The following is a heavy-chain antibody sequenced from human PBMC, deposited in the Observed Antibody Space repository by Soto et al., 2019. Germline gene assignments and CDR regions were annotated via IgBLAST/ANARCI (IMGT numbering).Heavy chain of an antibody. J-gene: IGHJ5*02. V-gene: IGHV4-59*12. CDR1: GGSISSYY. Sequence: SETLSLTCTVSGGSISSYYWSWIRQPPGKGLEWIGYIYYSGSTNYNPSLKSRVTISVDTSKNQFSLKLNSVTPEDTAVYYCVHQLLHNWFDHWGQGTLVTISS. CDR2: IYYSGST. D-gene: IGHD2-2*01. CDR3: VHQLLHNWFDH.